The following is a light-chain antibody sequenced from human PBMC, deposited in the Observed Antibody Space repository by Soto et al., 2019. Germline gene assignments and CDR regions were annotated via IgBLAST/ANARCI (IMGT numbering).Light chain of an antibody. CDR2: KAS. CDR1: QSISSW. Sequence: DIQMTQSPSTLSASVGDRVTITCRASQSISSWLAWYQQKPGKAPKLLIYKASSLESGVPSRFSGSGSGTEFTLTISSLQPDDFAPYDCQQSFTFGAGTKVDIK. CDR3: QQSFT. J-gene: IGKJ3*01. V-gene: IGKV1-5*03.